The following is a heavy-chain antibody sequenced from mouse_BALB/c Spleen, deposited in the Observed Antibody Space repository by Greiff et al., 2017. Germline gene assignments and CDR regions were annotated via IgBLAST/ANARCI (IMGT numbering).Heavy chain of an antibody. CDR1: GFTFSSFG. V-gene: IGHV5-17*02. D-gene: IGHD1-1*01. J-gene: IGHJ4*01. CDR3: ARSKGSSPYYAMDY. Sequence: EVKLMESGGGLVQPGGSRKLSCAASGFTFSSFGMHWVRQAPEKGLEWVAYISSGSSTIYYADTVKGRFTISRDNPKNTLFLQMTSLRSEDTAMYYCARSKGSSPYYAMDYWGQGTSVTVSS. CDR2: ISSGSSTI.